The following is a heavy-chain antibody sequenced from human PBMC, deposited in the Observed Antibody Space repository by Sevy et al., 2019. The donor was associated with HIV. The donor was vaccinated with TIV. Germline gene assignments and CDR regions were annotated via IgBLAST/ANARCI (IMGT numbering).Heavy chain of an antibody. Sequence: ASVKVSCKASGYTFTSYGISWVRQAPGQGLEWMGWISAYNGNTNYTQKLQGRVTMTTDTSTSTAYIELRSLRSDDTAVYYCARDCLTSEGVFDFFDYWGQGTLVSVSS. V-gene: IGHV1-18*01. J-gene: IGHJ4*02. CDR3: ARDCLTSEGVFDFFDY. CDR2: ISAYNGNT. D-gene: IGHD3-16*02. CDR1: GYTFTSYG.